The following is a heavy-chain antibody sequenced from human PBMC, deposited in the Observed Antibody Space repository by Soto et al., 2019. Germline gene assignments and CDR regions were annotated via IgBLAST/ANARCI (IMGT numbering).Heavy chain of an antibody. CDR2: ISAYNGNT. V-gene: IGHV1-18*01. J-gene: IGHJ5*02. D-gene: IGHD6-19*01. CDR1: GYTFTSYG. Sequence: ASVKVSCKASGYTFTSYGISWVRQAPGQGLEWMGWISAYNGNTNYAQKLQGRVTMTTDTSTSTAYMELRSLRSDDTAVYYCAAKPVAGTKDGWFDPWGQGTLVTVSS. CDR3: AAKPVAGTKDGWFDP.